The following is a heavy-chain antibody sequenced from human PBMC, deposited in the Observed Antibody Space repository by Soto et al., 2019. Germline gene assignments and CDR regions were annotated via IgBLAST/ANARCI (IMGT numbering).Heavy chain of an antibody. CDR3: AREDSGYYAVYHFDY. J-gene: IGHJ4*02. D-gene: IGHD3-22*01. Sequence: PSETLSLTCAVSGYSISSGYYWGWIRQPPGKGLEWIGSIYHSGSTYYNPSLKSRVTISVDTSKNQFSLKLSSVTAADTAVYYCAREDSGYYAVYHFDYWGQGTLVTVSS. CDR2: IYHSGST. V-gene: IGHV4-38-2*02. CDR1: GYSISSGYY.